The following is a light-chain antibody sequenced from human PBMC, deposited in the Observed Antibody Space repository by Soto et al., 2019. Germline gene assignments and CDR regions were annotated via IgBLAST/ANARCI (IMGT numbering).Light chain of an antibody. J-gene: IGKJ1*01. CDR1: QSLLHSDGKTY. V-gene: IGKV2D-29*01. Sequence: DIVMTQTPLSLSVTPGQPASISCKSSQSLLHSDGKTYLYWYLQRSGQPPQLLIHEVSNRFSVVPDRFSGSGSGTDFTLEISRVEAEDVGIYYCMQSIQLPRTFGQWTKVEIK. CDR2: EVS. CDR3: MQSIQLPRT.